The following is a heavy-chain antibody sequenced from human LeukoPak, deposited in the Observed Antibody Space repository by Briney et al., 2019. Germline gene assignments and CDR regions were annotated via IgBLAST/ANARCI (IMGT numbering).Heavy chain of an antibody. D-gene: IGHD5-18*01. Sequence: PGGSLRLSCAASRFTFSSYGMHWVRQAPGNGLEWVALISYDGSNKYYTDSVKGRFTISRDNSKNTLYLQMDSLRAEDTAVYYCVKDRGYSYGYFDYWGQGTLVTVSS. V-gene: IGHV3-30*18. CDR1: RFTFSSYG. CDR2: ISYDGSNK. CDR3: VKDRGYSYGYFDY. J-gene: IGHJ4*02.